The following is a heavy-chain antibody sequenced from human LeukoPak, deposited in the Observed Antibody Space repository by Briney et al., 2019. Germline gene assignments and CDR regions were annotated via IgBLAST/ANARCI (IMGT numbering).Heavy chain of an antibody. D-gene: IGHD5-24*01. CDR3: AKRGDGYFYYFDY. CDR1: GFTFSSYS. J-gene: IGHJ4*02. V-gene: IGHV3-21*04. CDR2: ISSSSSYI. Sequence: GGSLRLPCAASGFTFSSYSMNWVRQAPGKGREWGSSISSSSSYIYYADSVKGRFSNSRDNAKNSLYLQMNSLRAEDTAVYYCAKRGDGYFYYFDYWGQGTLVTVSS.